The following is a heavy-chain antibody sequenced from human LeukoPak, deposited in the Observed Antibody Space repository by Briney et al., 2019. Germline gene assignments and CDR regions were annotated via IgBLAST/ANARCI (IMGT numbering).Heavy chain of an antibody. CDR1: GFTFSDYS. CDR3: ARGAYSSGWAYFDH. D-gene: IGHD6-19*01. Sequence: GGSLRLSCAASGFTFSDYSMNWVRQAPGKGLEWVSYISFSVNTKYYGDSVKGRFTISRDNAKNSLYLHMDSLRAENTAVYYCARGAYSSGWAYFDHWGQGTLVTVSS. CDR2: ISFSVNTK. V-gene: IGHV3-48*04. J-gene: IGHJ4*02.